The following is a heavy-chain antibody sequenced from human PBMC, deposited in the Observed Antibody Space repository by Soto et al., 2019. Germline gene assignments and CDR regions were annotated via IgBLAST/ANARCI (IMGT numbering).Heavy chain of an antibody. Sequence: SETLSLTCTVSGGSISSGGYYWSWIRQHPGKGLEWIGYIYYSGSTYYNPSLKSRVTISVDTSKNQFSLKLSSVTAADTAVYFCARGGLLWFGELSYGMDVWGQGTTVTVSS. D-gene: IGHD3-10*01. J-gene: IGHJ6*02. CDR3: ARGGLLWFGELSYGMDV. V-gene: IGHV4-31*03. CDR2: IYYSGST. CDR1: GGSISSGGYY.